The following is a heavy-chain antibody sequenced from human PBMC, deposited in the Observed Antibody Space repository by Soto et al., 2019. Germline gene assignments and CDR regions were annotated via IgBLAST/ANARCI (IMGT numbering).Heavy chain of an antibody. D-gene: IGHD1-1*01. CDR3: ANDNDLERDDRFDY. V-gene: IGHV3-9*01. J-gene: IGHJ4*02. Sequence: VQLGESGGGSVQPGRSLRLSCAASGFSFDDYGMHWVRPGPGKGLEWVSGISWNSGDIYYADSVKGRFTISRDNANRSLYQQMNRLRTEDTALYYWANDNDLERDDRFDYWGQGILVTVSS. CDR1: GFSFDDYG. CDR2: ISWNSGDI.